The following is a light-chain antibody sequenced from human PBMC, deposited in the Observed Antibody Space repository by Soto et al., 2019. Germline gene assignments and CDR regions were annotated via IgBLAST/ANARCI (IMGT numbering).Light chain of an antibody. CDR1: SSDVGGYNY. J-gene: IGLJ1*01. Sequence: QSALTQPRSVSGSPGQLVTISCTGTSSDVGGYNYVSWYQQHPGKAPKLMIYDVSKRPSGVPDRFSGSKSGNTASLTISGLQAEDEADYYCCSYAGSPRVFGTGTKLTVL. V-gene: IGLV2-11*01. CDR2: DVS. CDR3: CSYAGSPRV.